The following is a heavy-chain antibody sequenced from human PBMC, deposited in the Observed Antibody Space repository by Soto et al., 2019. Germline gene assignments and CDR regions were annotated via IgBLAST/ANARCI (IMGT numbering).Heavy chain of an antibody. V-gene: IGHV3-30-3*01. CDR2: VSFDGSNK. D-gene: IGHD6-13*01. CDR1: GFTFSTHA. Sequence: QVQLVESGGGVVQPGRSLRLSCAASGFTFSTHAMHWVRQAPGKVLECVAIVSFDGSNKYYADSVKGRFTISRDNSKNTLYLQMRGLTPEDTAFYFCARDQTAITTAGGGRIDHWGQGTLVTVSS. CDR3: ARDQTAITTAGGGRIDH. J-gene: IGHJ4*02.